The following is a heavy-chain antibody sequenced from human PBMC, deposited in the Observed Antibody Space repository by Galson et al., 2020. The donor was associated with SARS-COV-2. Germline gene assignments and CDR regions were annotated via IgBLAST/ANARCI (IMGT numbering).Heavy chain of an antibody. CDR3: ARDTPATIGGLDI. J-gene: IGHJ3*02. CDR2: IYIDGRT. D-gene: IGHD5-12*01. Sequence: GGSLRLSCAASGFTVSSSYMTWVRPAPGKGLEWVSVIYIDGRTYYTDYLRGRFTLSRDNSRNTVYLQMNSLRAEDTAVYYCARDTPATIGGLDIWGQGTMVIVSS. V-gene: IGHV3-53*01. CDR1: GFTVSSSY.